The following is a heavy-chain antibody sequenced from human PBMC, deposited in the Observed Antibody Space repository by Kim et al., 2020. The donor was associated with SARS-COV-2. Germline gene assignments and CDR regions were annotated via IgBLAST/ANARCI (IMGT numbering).Heavy chain of an antibody. V-gene: IGHV3-49*02. Sequence: VKGRFTISRDDSKSIAYLQMNSLKTEDTAVYYCTREYCSGGSCYYGMDVWGQGTTVTVSS. CDR3: TREYCSGGSCYYGMDV. D-gene: IGHD2-15*01. J-gene: IGHJ6*02.